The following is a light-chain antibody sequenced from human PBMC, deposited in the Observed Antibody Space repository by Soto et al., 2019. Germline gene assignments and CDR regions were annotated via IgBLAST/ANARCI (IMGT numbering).Light chain of an antibody. CDR2: RNN. J-gene: IGLJ3*02. V-gene: IGLV1-47*01. Sequence: QLVLTQPPSASGTPGQRVTISCSGSSSNIGSNFVSWYQQLPGTAPKLLIYRNNQRPSGVPDRFSGSKSGTSASLAISGLRSEDEADYYCVAWDDSLSGWVFGGGTKLTVL. CDR3: VAWDDSLSGWV. CDR1: SSNIGSNF.